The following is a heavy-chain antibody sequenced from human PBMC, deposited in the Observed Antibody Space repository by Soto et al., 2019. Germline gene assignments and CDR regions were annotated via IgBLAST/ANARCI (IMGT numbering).Heavy chain of an antibody. V-gene: IGHV4-59*01. Sequence: SETLSLTCTVSGVSISSYYWSWIRQPPGKGLEWVGYIYYSGSTNYNPSLKSRVTISVDTSKNQFSLKLSSVTAADTAVYYCAIDDYWGQGTLVTVSS. CDR3: AIDDY. J-gene: IGHJ4*02. CDR2: IYYSGST. CDR1: GVSISSYY.